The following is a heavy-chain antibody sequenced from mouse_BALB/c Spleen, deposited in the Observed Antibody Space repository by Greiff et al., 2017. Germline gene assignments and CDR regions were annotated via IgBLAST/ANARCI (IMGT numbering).Heavy chain of an antibody. J-gene: IGHJ4*01. CDR1: GFTFSSYA. CDR3: ARQDVYYAMDY. V-gene: IGHV5-9-3*01. Sequence: EVKLMESGGGLVKPGGSLKLSCAASGFTFSSYAMSWVRQTPEKRLEWVATISSGGSYTYYPDSVKGRFTISRDNAKNTLYLQMSSLRSEDTAMYYCARQDVYYAMDYWGQGTSVTVSS. CDR2: ISSGGSYT.